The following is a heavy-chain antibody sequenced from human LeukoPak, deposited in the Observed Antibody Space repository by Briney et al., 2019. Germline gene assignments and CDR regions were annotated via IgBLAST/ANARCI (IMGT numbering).Heavy chain of an antibody. CDR3: AKGESPWYYDFWSGYSIF. Sequence: GGSLRLSCAASGFTFSSYGMHWVRQAPGKGLEWVAVIPYDGSNKYYADSVKGRFTISRDNSKNTLYLQMNSLRAEDTAVYYCAKGESPWYYDFWSGYSIFWGQGTMVTVSS. CDR1: GFTFSSYG. D-gene: IGHD3-3*01. J-gene: IGHJ3*01. V-gene: IGHV3-30*18. CDR2: IPYDGSNK.